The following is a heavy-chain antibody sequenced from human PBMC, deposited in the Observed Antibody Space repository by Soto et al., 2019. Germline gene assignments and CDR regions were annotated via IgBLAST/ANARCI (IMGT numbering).Heavy chain of an antibody. D-gene: IGHD4-4*01. J-gene: IGHJ4*02. V-gene: IGHV4-59*08. CDR3: VSQRTTVITQAYFSY. CDR2: IYYSGST. CDR1: GGSISSYY. Sequence: NPSETLSLTCTVSGGSISSYYWSWIRQPPGKGLEWIGYIYYSGSTNNNPSLKSRVTISVDTSKNQFSLNLNSVTASDTAVYFCVSQRTTVITQAYFSYWGQGALVTVSS.